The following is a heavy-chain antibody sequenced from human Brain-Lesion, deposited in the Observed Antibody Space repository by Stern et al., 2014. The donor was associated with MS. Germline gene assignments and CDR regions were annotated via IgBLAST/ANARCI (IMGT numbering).Heavy chain of an antibody. V-gene: IGHV3-7*01. CDR3: AGDCSGGSCYQTYYYYGMDV. CDR2: IKQDGSED. Sequence: EVQLVESGGGLVQPGGSLRLSCAAPGFAFSSYWMSWVRQAPGKGLEWVATIKQDGSEDHYVDYVKGRFTISRDNAKKSIYLQMNSLRAEDTAVYYCAGDCSGGSCYQTYYYYGMDVWGQGTTVTVSS. J-gene: IGHJ6*02. D-gene: IGHD2-15*01. CDR1: GFAFSSYW.